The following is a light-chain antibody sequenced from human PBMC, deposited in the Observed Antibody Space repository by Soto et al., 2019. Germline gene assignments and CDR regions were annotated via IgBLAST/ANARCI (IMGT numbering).Light chain of an antibody. Sequence: EIFLTQSPATLSLSPGERATLSCRASQSVSRHLAWYQQKPGQAPRLLIYDASNRATGIPARFSGSGSGTDFTLTISSLEPEDFAVYYCQQRNNWPPVTFGGGTKVDIK. V-gene: IGKV3-11*01. CDR3: QQRNNWPPVT. CDR2: DAS. J-gene: IGKJ4*01. CDR1: QSVSRH.